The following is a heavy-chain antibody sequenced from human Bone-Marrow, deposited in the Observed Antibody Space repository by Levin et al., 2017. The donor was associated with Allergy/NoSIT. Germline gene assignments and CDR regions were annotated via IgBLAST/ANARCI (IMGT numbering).Heavy chain of an antibody. CDR3: ARGVPLAADGMDV. V-gene: IGHV3-74*01. J-gene: IGHJ6*02. CDR1: GFSFSDRW. Sequence: GASVKVSCVASGFSFSDRWMHWVRQAPGKGLVWVSRINVEGTTTNYADSVKGRFTISRENAKNTLYLEMNSLRAEDTAAYYCARGVPLAADGMDVWGQGTTVTVSS. D-gene: IGHD6-25*01. CDR2: INVEGTTT.